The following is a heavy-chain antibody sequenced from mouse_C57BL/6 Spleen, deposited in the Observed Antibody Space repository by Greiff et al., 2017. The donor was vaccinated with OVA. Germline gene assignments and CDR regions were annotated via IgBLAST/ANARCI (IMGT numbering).Heavy chain of an antibody. V-gene: IGHV1-22*01. CDR1: GYTFTDYN. J-gene: IGHJ2*01. CDR2: INPNNGGT. CDR3: ARLGYYGSSYFDY. Sequence: EVQVVESGPELVKPGASVKMSCKASGYTFTDYNMHWVKQSHGKSLEWIGYINPNNGGTSYNQKFKGKATLTVNKSSSTAYMELRSLTSEDSAVYYCARLGYYGSSYFDYWGQGTTLTVSS. D-gene: IGHD1-1*01.